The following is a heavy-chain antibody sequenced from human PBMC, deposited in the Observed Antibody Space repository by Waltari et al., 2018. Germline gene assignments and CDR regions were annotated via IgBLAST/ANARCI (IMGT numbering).Heavy chain of an antibody. D-gene: IGHD3-10*01. V-gene: IGHV4-59*01. J-gene: IGHJ1*01. CDR3: AREGGRYYGSGSYRYFQH. CDR1: GGSISSYY. CDR2: IYYSGST. Sequence: QVQLQESGPGLVKPSETLSLTCTVSGGSISSYYWSWIRQPPGKGLEWIGYIYYSGSTNYTPSLKSRVTISVDTSKNQFSLKLSSVTAADTAVYYCAREGGRYYGSGSYRYFQHWGQGTLVTVSS.